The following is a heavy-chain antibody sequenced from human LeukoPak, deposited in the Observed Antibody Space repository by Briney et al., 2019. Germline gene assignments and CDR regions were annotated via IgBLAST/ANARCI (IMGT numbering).Heavy chain of an antibody. CDR3: ARLGGPGDY. Sequence: SETLSLTCTVSGVSISSSSYYWGWIRQPPGKGLEWIGSIYYSGSTYYDPSLKSRVTISVDTSKNQFSLKLSSVTAADTAVYYCARLGGPGDYWGQGTLVTVSS. V-gene: IGHV4-39*01. D-gene: IGHD3-16*01. CDR1: GVSISSSSYY. J-gene: IGHJ4*02. CDR2: IYYSGST.